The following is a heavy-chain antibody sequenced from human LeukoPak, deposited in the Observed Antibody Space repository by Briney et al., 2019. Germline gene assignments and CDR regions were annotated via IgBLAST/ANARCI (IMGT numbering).Heavy chain of an antibody. CDR2: INPSGGST. Sequence: ASVKVSCKASGYTFTSQYIHWVRQAPGQGLEWMGIINPSGGSTSYAQKFQGRVTMTRDTSTSTVYMELSSLRFEDTAVYYCARVIPDSSGYYYFDYWGQGTLVTVSS. CDR3: ARVIPDSSGYYYFDY. D-gene: IGHD3-22*01. CDR1: GYTFTSQY. V-gene: IGHV1-46*01. J-gene: IGHJ4*02.